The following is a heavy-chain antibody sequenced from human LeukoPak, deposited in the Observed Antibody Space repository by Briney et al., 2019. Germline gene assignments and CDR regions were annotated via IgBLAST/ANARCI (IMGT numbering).Heavy chain of an antibody. CDR3: AREETAAGNWFDR. D-gene: IGHD6-13*01. CDR2: IIPIFGTA. Sequence: SVKVSCKASGGTFSSYAISWVRQAPGQGLEWMGRIIPIFGTANYAQKFQGRVTITTDESTSTAYMELSSLRSEERAVYYSAREETAAGNWFDRWRQGTLVTVCS. V-gene: IGHV1-69*05. J-gene: IGHJ5*02. CDR1: GGTFSSYA.